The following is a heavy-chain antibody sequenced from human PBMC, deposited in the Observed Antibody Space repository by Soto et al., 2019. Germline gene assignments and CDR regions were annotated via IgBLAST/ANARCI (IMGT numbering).Heavy chain of an antibody. CDR3: ARAHYGDYGYGMDV. Sequence: PSETLSLTCTVSGGSISSGDYYWSWIRQHPGKGLEWIGYIYYSGSTYYNPSLKSRVTISVDTSKNQFSLKLSSVTAADTAVYYCARAHYGDYGYGMDVWGQGTTVTVSS. CDR1: GGSISSGDYY. J-gene: IGHJ6*02. D-gene: IGHD4-17*01. CDR2: IYYSGST. V-gene: IGHV4-31*03.